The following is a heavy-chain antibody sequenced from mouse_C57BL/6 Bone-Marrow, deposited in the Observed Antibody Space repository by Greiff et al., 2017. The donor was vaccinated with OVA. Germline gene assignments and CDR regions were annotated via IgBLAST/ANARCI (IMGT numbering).Heavy chain of an antibody. CDR1: GYTFTDYY. V-gene: IGHV1-19*01. CDR3: ARRELDGYDGAMDY. J-gene: IGHJ4*01. Sequence: EVQLQQSGPVLVKPGASVKMSCKASGYTFTDYYMNWVKQSHGKSLEWIGVINPYNGGTSYNQKFKGKATLTVDKSSSTAYMELNSLTSEDSAVYYCARRELDGYDGAMDYWGQGTSVTVSS. CDR2: INPYNGGT. D-gene: IGHD2-2*01.